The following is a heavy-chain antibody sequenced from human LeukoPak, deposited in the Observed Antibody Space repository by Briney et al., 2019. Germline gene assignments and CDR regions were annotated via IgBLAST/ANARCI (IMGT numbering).Heavy chain of an antibody. CDR2: ISITEGT. CDR1: GGSVNTYY. J-gene: IGHJ4*02. D-gene: IGHD6-19*01. CDR3: ARLRRDINDWYADDC. V-gene: IGHV4-4*07. Sequence: SETLSLTCSVSGGSVNTYYWSWIRQSAGKGLEWIGRISITEGTNYNPSLKSRVSMSVDASKNQVSLRLGSVTAADTAVYYCARLRRDINDWYADDCWGQGTLVTVSS.